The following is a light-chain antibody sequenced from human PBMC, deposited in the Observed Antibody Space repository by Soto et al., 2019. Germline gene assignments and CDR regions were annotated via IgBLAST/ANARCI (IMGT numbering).Light chain of an antibody. Sequence: DVQMTQSPSTLSGSVVARVKMTCSSSQTISSWLAWYQQKPGKAPKLLIYKASTLKSGVPSRFSGSGSGTEFTLTISTLQPDDFATYYCQHYNSYSEAFGQATKVDIK. CDR2: KAS. V-gene: IGKV1-5*03. CDR1: QTISSW. J-gene: IGKJ1*01. CDR3: QHYNSYSEA.